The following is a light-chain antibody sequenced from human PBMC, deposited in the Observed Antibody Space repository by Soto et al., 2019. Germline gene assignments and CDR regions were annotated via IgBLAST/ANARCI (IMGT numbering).Light chain of an antibody. CDR3: SSYKRSSTLEV. V-gene: IGLV2-14*01. Sequence: QSALTQPASVSGSPGQSITISCTGTSSDVGGYNYVSWYQQHPGKAPKLMIYDVSNRPSGVSNRFSGSKSGNTASLTISGLQAEDEADYYCSSYKRSSTLEVFGTGTKVTVL. CDR1: SSDVGGYNY. CDR2: DVS. J-gene: IGLJ1*01.